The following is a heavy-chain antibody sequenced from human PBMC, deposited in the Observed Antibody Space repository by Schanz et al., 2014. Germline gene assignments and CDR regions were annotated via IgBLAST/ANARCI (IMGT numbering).Heavy chain of an antibody. D-gene: IGHD6-6*01. V-gene: IGHV1-46*03. CDR2: INPSGGST. CDR1: GYTFTTYY. J-gene: IGHJ4*02. Sequence: QVQLLQSGAEVKKPGASMKVSCKASGYTFTTYYMLWVRQAPGQGLEWMGIINPSGGSTRYGQKFQCRISVTTDTSTSAVYVELSSLRSDATAVYYCGRGFSRSYIDVWGQGTLITVSS. CDR3: GRGFSRSYIDV.